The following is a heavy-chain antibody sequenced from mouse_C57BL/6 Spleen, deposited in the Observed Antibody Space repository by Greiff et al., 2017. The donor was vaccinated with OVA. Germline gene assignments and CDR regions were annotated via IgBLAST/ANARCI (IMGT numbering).Heavy chain of an antibody. J-gene: IGHJ2*01. D-gene: IGHD2-3*01. CDR2: IDPNSGGT. Sequence: VQLQQPGAELVKPGASVKLSCKASGYTFTSYWMHWVKQRPGRGLEWIGRIDPNSGGTKYNEKFKSKATLTVDKHSRTAYMQLSSLTSEDSAVYYCARGWLLRPGYFDYWGQGTTLTVSS. CDR1: GYTFTSYW. CDR3: ARGWLLRPGYFDY. V-gene: IGHV1-72*01.